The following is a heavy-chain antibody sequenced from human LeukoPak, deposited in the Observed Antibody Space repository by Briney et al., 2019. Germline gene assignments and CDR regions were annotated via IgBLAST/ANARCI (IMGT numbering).Heavy chain of an antibody. CDR2: ISHSGST. CDR3: AREPSYSSSWYE. D-gene: IGHD6-13*01. V-gene: IGHV4-34*01. J-gene: IGHJ4*02. Sequence: PSETLSLTCAVYDGSFSDYYWSWIRQPPGKGLEWIGEISHSGSTNYNPSLKSRVTISVDTSKNQFSLKLSSVTAADTAVYYCAREPSYSSSWYEWGQGTLVTVSS. CDR1: DGSFSDYY.